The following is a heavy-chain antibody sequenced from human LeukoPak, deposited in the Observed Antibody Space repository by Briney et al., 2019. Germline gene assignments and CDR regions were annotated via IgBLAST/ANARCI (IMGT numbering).Heavy chain of an antibody. D-gene: IGHD3-10*01. J-gene: IGHJ4*02. V-gene: IGHV3-30*02. CDR1: GFTFSSYG. CDR2: IRYDGSNK. Sequence: WGSLRLSGAASGFTFSSYGMHWVRQAPGKGLEWVAFIRYDGSNKYYADSVKGRFTISRDNSKNTLYLQMNSLRAEDTAVYYCPDSNYGSGSYYNGYWGQGTLVTVSS. CDR3: PDSNYGSGSYYNGY.